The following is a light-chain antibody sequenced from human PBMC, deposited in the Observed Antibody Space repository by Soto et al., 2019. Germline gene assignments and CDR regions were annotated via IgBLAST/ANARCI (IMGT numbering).Light chain of an antibody. CDR3: QHYDSLPIT. J-gene: IGKJ5*01. Sequence: EIVMTHSPPTLSLTPGERATLSARASQSVSSNLAWYQQKPGQAPRPLIYGASSRATGIPDRFRGSGSGTDFTLTISRLEPEDFAVFYCQHYDSLPITFGQGTRLEIK. CDR2: GAS. V-gene: IGKV3-20*01. CDR1: QSVSSN.